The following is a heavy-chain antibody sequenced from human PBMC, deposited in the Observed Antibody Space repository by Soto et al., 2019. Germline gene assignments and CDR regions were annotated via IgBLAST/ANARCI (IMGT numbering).Heavy chain of an antibody. V-gene: IGHV1-18*01. J-gene: IGHJ6*02. D-gene: IGHD6-13*01. CDR1: GYIFSNYG. CDR3: ARLSGIAAAKGGYYGMDV. Sequence: ASVKVSCKASGYIFSNYGVAWVRQAPGQGLEWMGWISAKNGNTNFAQKLQGRVTLTTDTSTSTAYMELRSLRSDDTAVYYCARLSGIAAAKGGYYGMDVWGQGTTVTVSS. CDR2: ISAKNGNT.